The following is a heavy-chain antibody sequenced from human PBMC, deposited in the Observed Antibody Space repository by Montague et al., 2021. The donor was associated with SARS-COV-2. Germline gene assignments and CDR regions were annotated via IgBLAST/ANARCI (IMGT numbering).Heavy chain of an antibody. Sequence: SLRLSCAASGFTFSSYGMHWVRQAPGKGLEWVAVIWYDGGSKYYADSVKGRFTISRDNSKNTLYLQMNSLRAEDTAVYYCARERGNDYGDYWGQGTLVTVSS. J-gene: IGHJ4*02. CDR1: GFTFSSYG. CDR3: ARERGNDYGDY. CDR2: IWYDGGSK. V-gene: IGHV3-33*01. D-gene: IGHD3-10*01.